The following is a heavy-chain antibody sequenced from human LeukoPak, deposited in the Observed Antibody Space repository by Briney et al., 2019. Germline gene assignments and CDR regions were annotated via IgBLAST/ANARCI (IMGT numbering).Heavy chain of an antibody. CDR2: IYHSGST. CDR3: ARGAPVRGMDV. D-gene: IGHD6-19*01. V-gene: IGHV4-30-2*01. Sequence: SGTLSLTCAVSGGSISSGGYSWSWIRQPPGKGLEWIGYIYHSGSTYYNPSLKSRVTISVDRSKNQFSLKLSSVTAADTAVYYCARGAPVRGMDVWGQGTTVTVSS. CDR1: GGSISSGGYS. J-gene: IGHJ6*02.